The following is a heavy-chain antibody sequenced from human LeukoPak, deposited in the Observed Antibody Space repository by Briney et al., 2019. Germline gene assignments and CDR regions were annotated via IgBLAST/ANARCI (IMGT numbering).Heavy chain of an antibody. D-gene: IGHD2/OR15-2a*01. J-gene: IGHJ4*02. CDR1: GFSLSTSGMC. Sequence: RESGPALVKPTQTLTLTCSFSGFSLSTSGMCVSWIRQPPGKALEWLARIDWDDDKFYSTSLKTRLTISKDTSKNQVVLTMTSMDPVDTATYYCARTHSSTYHFDFWGQGTLVTASS. CDR3: ARTHSSTYHFDF. V-gene: IGHV2-70*17. CDR2: IDWDDDK.